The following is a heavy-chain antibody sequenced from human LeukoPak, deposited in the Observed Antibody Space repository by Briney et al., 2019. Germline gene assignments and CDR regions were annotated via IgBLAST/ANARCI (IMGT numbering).Heavy chain of an antibody. CDR3: AKDHPPRVGYYGSGSYYNVYDY. CDR1: GFTFSSYG. D-gene: IGHD3-10*01. V-gene: IGHV3-30*18. CDR2: ISYDGSNK. Sequence: GGSLRLSCAASGFTFSSYGMHWARQAPGKGLEWVAVISYDGSNKYYADSVKGRFTISRDNSKNTLYLQMNSLRAEDTAVYYCAKDHPPRVGYYGSGSYYNVYDYWGQGTLVTVSS. J-gene: IGHJ4*02.